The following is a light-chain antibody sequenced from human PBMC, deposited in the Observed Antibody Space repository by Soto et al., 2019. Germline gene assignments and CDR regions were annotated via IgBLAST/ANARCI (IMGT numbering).Light chain of an antibody. V-gene: IGLV1-40*01. CDR2: VNN. CDR3: QSYDSSLSGWGV. J-gene: IGLJ3*02. Sequence: QSALTQPPSVSGAPGQRVTISCTGSSSNIGAGYDVHWYQLLPGTAPKLLIYVNNNRPSGVPDRFSGSKSGTSASLAITGLQAEDEADYYCQSYDSSLSGWGVFGGGTQLTVL. CDR1: SSNIGAGYD.